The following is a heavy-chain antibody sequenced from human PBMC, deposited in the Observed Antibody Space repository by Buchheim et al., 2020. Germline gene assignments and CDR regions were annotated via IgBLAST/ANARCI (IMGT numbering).Heavy chain of an antibody. CDR2: ISSSSSTI. CDR3: ARVSWLSPFDY. CDR1: GFTFSSYS. D-gene: IGHD3-22*01. J-gene: IGHJ4*02. Sequence: EVQLVESGGGLVQPGGSLRLSCAASGFTFSSYSMNWVRQAPGKGLEWVSYISSSSSTIYYADSVKGRFTISRDHATYSLLLQMNSLRDEDTAVYYCARVSWLSPFDYWGQGTL. V-gene: IGHV3-48*02.